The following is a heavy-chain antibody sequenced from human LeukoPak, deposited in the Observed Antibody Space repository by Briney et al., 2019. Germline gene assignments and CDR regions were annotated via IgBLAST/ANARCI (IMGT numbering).Heavy chain of an antibody. CDR2: IYYSGTT. V-gene: IGHV4-39*01. CDR1: GGSITSSTYF. Sequence: SETLSLICTVSGGSITSSTYFWGWIRQPPGKGLECIGSIYYSGTTYYNPSLKSRVTISVDTSNNQFSLKLSSVTAADTAVYYCASRRSPVYSSGLFDYWGQETLVTVSS. D-gene: IGHD6-19*01. CDR3: ASRRSPVYSSGLFDY. J-gene: IGHJ4*02.